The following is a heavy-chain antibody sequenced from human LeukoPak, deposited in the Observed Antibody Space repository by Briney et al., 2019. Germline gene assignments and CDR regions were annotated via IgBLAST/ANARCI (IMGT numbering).Heavy chain of an antibody. CDR1: GGSFSGYY. CDR3: ARPGVGSGRYGAFDI. Sequence: PSETLSLTCAVYGGSFSGYYWSWIRQPPGKGLEWIGEINHSGSTNYNPSLKSRVTISVDTSKNQFSLKLRSVTAADTAVYYCARPGVGSGRYGAFDIWGQGTLVIVSS. J-gene: IGHJ3*02. CDR2: INHSGST. V-gene: IGHV4-34*01. D-gene: IGHD5-18*01.